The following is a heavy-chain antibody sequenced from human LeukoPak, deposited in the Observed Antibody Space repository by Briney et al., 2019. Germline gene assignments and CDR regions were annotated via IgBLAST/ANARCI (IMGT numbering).Heavy chain of an antibody. Sequence: GGSLRLSCAAFGFTFDDYAMHWVRQAPGKGLEWVSGISWNSGSIGYADSVKGRFTISRDNAKNSLYLQMNSLRAEDTALYYCAKDSVGATTTGWFDPWGQGTLVTVSS. V-gene: IGHV3-9*01. CDR3: AKDSVGATTTGWFDP. CDR1: GFTFDDYA. D-gene: IGHD1-26*01. CDR2: ISWNSGSI. J-gene: IGHJ5*02.